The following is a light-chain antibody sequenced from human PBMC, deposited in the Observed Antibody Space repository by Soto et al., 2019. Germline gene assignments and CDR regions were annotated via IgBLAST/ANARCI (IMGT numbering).Light chain of an antibody. CDR1: QSVSST. Sequence: EIVLTQSPGTLSLSPGERATLSCRASQSVSSTSLAWYQQKPGQAPRLLIYGASTRATGIPARFSGSGSGTELTITISSLQSEDFEVYDCQRYNNWPRTFGQGTKVDI. CDR3: QRYNNWPRT. V-gene: IGKV3-15*01. J-gene: IGKJ1*01. CDR2: GAS.